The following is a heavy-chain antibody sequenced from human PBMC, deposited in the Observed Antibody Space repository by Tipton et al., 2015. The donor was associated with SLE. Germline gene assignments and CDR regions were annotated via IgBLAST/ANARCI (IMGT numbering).Heavy chain of an antibody. Sequence: SLRLSCAASGFTFSGYWMHWVRQAPGKGLEWVSGISWNSDNIDYADSVKGRFTISRDNAKNSLYLQMNSLRAEDTAVYYCARDHCSSSSCSYYYGMDVWGQGTTVTVSS. J-gene: IGHJ6*02. CDR2: ISWNSDNI. CDR3: ARDHCSSSSCSYYYGMDV. V-gene: IGHV3-9*01. D-gene: IGHD2-2*01. CDR1: GFTFSGYW.